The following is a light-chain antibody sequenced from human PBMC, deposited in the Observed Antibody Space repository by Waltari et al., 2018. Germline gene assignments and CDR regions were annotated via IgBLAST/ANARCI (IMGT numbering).Light chain of an antibody. CDR1: QVICNY. CDR3: QKYDSVPLT. V-gene: IGKV1-27*01. Sequence: DIQMTQSPSSLSASVGDRVTITCRASQVICNYLAWYQQKPGKGPKLLIYAASTLQSGVPSRFSGSVSGTDFTLTISSLQPEDVATYYCQKYDSVPLTFGPGTKVDIK. CDR2: AAS. J-gene: IGKJ3*01.